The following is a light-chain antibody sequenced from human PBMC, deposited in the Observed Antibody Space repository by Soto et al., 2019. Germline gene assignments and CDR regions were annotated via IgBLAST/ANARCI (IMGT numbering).Light chain of an antibody. CDR2: EVT. J-gene: IGLJ1*01. V-gene: IGLV2-14*01. CDR1: SSDVGGYNY. Sequence: QPASVSGSPGQSITISCTGTSSDVGGYNYVSWYQHHPGKAPKLLIYEVTNRPSGISNRFSGSKSGNTASLTISGLQAEDEADYYCSSYTKSDTFPYVFGTGTKVTVL. CDR3: SSYTKSDTFPYV.